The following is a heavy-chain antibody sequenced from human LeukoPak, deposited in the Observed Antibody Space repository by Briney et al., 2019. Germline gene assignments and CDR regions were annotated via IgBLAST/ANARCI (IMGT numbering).Heavy chain of an antibody. D-gene: IGHD6-6*01. J-gene: IGHJ4*02. CDR1: GFTFSSYG. CDR3: AKAFGWYSTSPIDY. V-gene: IGHV3-30*18. CDR2: ISYDGSNK. Sequence: SGGSLRLSCAASGFTFSSYGMHWVRQAPGKGLEWVAIISYDGSNKYYADSVKGRFTISRDNSKNTLYLQMNSLRAEDTAVCYCAKAFGWYSTSPIDYWGQGTLVTVSS.